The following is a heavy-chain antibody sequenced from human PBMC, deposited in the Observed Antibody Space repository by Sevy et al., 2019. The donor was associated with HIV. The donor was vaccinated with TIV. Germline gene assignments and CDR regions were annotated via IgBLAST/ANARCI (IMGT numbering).Heavy chain of an antibody. CDR3: ARTEPGIAAYGMDV. CDR2: MNPNSGNT. D-gene: IGHD6-13*01. Sequence: ASVKVSCKASGYTFTSYDINWVRQATGQGLAWMGWMNPNSGNTGYAQTFQGRVTMTRNTSISTAYMELSSLRSEDTAVYYCARTEPGIAAYGMDVWGQGTTVTVSS. V-gene: IGHV1-8*01. J-gene: IGHJ6*02. CDR1: GYTFTSYD.